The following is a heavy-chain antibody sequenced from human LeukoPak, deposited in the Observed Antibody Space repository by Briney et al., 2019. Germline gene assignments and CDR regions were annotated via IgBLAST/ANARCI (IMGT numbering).Heavy chain of an antibody. Sequence: PGRSLRLSCAASGFTFSSYGMHWVRQAPGKGLEWVAVIWYDGSNKYYADSVKGRFTISRDNSKNTLYLQMNSLRAEDTAVYYCARDLVTIDGSSYPGWGQGTLVTVSS. CDR2: IWYDGSNK. D-gene: IGHD6-13*01. V-gene: IGHV3-33*01. J-gene: IGHJ4*02. CDR1: GFTFSSYG. CDR3: ARDLVTIDGSSYPG.